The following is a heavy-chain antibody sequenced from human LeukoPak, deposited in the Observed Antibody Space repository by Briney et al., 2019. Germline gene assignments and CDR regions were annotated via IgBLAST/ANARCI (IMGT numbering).Heavy chain of an antibody. V-gene: IGHV3-48*03. Sequence: GGSLRLSCAASGFTFSSYEMNWVRQAPGKGLEWVSYISSSGSTIYYADSVKGRFTISRDNAKNSLYLQMNSLRAEDTAVYYCARGDYGSGNYYYYYYMDVWGKGTTVTISS. CDR2: ISSSGSTI. CDR3: ARGDYGSGNYYYYYYMDV. J-gene: IGHJ6*03. CDR1: GFTFSSYE. D-gene: IGHD3-10*01.